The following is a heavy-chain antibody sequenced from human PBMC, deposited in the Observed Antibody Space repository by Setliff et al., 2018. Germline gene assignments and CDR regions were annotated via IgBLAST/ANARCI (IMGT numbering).Heavy chain of an antibody. D-gene: IGHD3-3*01. CDR1: GDSISSRRNY. Sequence: PSETLSLTCTVSGDSISSRRNYWGWFRQPAGKELEWIGQIYTSWSTNYNPSLKSRVTISVDTSKNQFSLQLSSVTAVDTAVYYCARMSGFLYIDVWGKGTTVTVSS. CDR2: IYTSWST. J-gene: IGHJ6*04. CDR3: ARMSGFLYIDV. V-gene: IGHV4-61*09.